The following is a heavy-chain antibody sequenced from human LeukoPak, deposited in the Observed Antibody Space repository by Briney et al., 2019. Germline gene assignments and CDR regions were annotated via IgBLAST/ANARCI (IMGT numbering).Heavy chain of an antibody. J-gene: IGHJ6*03. CDR2: INHSGST. D-gene: IGHD2-2*01. CDR3: ARGRTGYQLLPTKKNYSYYYMDV. Sequence: SETLSLTCAVYGGSFSGYYWSWIRQPPGKGLEWIGEINHSGSTNYNPSLKSRVTIPVDTSKNQFSLKLSSVTAADTAVYYCARGRTGYQLLPTKKNYSYYYMDVWDKGTTVTVSS. V-gene: IGHV4-34*01. CDR1: GGSFSGYY.